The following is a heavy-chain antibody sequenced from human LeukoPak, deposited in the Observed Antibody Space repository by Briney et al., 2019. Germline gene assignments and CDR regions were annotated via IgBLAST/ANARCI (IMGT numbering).Heavy chain of an antibody. V-gene: IGHV4-59*08. J-gene: IGHJ4*02. CDR2: IHHSGST. D-gene: IGHD3-22*01. Sequence: SETLSLTCTVSGGSISSYYWSWIRQTPAKGLEWIGYIHHSGSTTYNPSLNSRVTISIDTSKNQFSLSLSSVTAADTAVYYCARQSKYFDGSSYFSDDYWGQGTLVTVSS. CDR3: ARQSKYFDGSSYFSDDY. CDR1: GGSISSYY.